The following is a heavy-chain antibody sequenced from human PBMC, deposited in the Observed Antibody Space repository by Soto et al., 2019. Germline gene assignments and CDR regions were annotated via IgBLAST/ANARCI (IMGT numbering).Heavy chain of an antibody. D-gene: IGHD5-12*01. CDR2: INSDGSST. CDR3: ARKNRGYSGYDDAFDI. CDR1: GFTFSSYW. V-gene: IGHV3-74*01. Sequence: GGSLRLSCAASGFTFSSYWMHWVRQAPGKGLVWVSRINSDGSSTSYADSVKGRFTISRDNAKNTLYLQMNSLRAEDTAVYYCARKNRGYSGYDDAFDIWGQGTMVTVSS. J-gene: IGHJ3*02.